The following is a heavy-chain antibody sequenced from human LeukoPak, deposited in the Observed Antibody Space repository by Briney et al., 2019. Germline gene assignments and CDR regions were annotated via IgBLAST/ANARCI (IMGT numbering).Heavy chain of an antibody. Sequence: GASVKVSCKASGYTFTSYDINWVRQATGQGLEWMGWMNPNSGNTGYAQKFQGRVTMTRNTSISTASMELSSLRSEDTAVYYCARVSSYTMSYGMDVWGQGTTVTVSS. V-gene: IGHV1-8*01. J-gene: IGHJ6*02. CDR2: MNPNSGNT. D-gene: IGHD3-10*02. CDR3: ARVSSYTMSYGMDV. CDR1: GYTFTSYD.